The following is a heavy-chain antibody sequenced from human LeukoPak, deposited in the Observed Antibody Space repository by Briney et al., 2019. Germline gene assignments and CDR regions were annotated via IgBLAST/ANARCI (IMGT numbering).Heavy chain of an antibody. CDR2: ISDSGGST. V-gene: IGHV3-64D*09. Sequence: GGSLRLSCAASGFTFNSYWMHWVRQAPGKGLEYVSAISDSGGSTYYADSVKGRFTISRDNSKNTLYLQMSSLRAEDTAVYFCVRGYSFGPYGMDVWGQGTTVTVSS. CDR3: VRGYSFGPYGMDV. J-gene: IGHJ6*02. D-gene: IGHD2-15*01. CDR1: GFTFNSYW.